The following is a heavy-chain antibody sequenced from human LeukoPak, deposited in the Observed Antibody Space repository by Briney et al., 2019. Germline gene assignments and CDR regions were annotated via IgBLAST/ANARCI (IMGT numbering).Heavy chain of an antibody. CDR3: ARDLKRGYSSGRYSWGTGSSNDY. CDR1: GGTFMTYS. D-gene: IGHD6-19*01. CDR2: IIPIFGTA. J-gene: IGHJ4*02. Sequence: GASEKVSCKASGGTFMTYSISWVRQAPGQGLEWMGGIIPIFGTANYAQKFQGRVTMTTDTSTSTAYMELRSLRSDDTAVYYCARDLKRGYSSGRYSWGTGSSNDYWGQGTLVTVSS. V-gene: IGHV1-69*05.